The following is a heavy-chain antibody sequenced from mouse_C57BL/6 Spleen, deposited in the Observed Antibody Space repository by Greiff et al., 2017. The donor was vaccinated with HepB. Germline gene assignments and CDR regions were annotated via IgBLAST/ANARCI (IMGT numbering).Heavy chain of an antibody. CDR2: IDPNSGGT. Sequence: VQLKQPGAEIVKPGASVKLSCKASGYTFTSYWMHWVKQRPGRGLEWIGRIDPNSGGTKYNEKFKSKATLTVDKPSSTAYMQLSSLTSEDSAVYLCTRVRDDFDYWTQGTTLTVSS. J-gene: IGHJ2*01. V-gene: IGHV1-72*01. D-gene: IGHD2-13*01. CDR3: TRVRDDFDY. CDR1: GYTFTSYW.